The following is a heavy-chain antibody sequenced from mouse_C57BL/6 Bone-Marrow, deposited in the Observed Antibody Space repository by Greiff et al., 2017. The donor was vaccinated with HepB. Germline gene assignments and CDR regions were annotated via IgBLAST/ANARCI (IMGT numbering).Heavy chain of an antibody. V-gene: IGHV1-67*01. CDR3: YYYGSGGYAMDY. J-gene: IGHJ4*01. Sequence: QVQLQQSGPELVRPGVSVKISCKGSGYTFTDYAMHWVKQSHAKSLEWIGVISTYYGDASYNQKFKDKATMTVDKSSSTAYMELARLTSEDSAVYYHYYYGSGGYAMDYWGQGTSVTVSS. D-gene: IGHD1-1*01. CDR2: ISTYYGDA. CDR1: GYTFTDYA.